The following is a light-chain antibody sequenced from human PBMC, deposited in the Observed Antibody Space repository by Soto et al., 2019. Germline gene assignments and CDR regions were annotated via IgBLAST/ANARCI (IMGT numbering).Light chain of an antibody. CDR3: QQYDSVVFT. CDR1: QDIGEF. J-gene: IGKJ3*01. CDR2: DGS. V-gene: IGKV1-33*01. Sequence: DVQMTQSPSSLSASVGDRITITCQASQDIGEFLNWYQQKPGKAPKILIYDGSNLETGVPGRFSGGGSGTHFTFTISSLQPEDIGTYYCQQYDSVVFTFGPGTKVDLK.